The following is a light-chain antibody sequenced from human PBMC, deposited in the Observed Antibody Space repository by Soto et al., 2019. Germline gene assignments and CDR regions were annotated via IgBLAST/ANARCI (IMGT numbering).Light chain of an antibody. Sequence: QSVLTQPRSVSGSPGQSVTISCTGTSSDVGGYNYVSWYQQHPAKAPKLMIYDVSKRPSGVPDRFSGSRSGNTASLTISGLQAEDEADYYCFSYTGTYTVVFGGGTKLPS. CDR1: SSDVGGYNY. V-gene: IGLV2-11*01. CDR3: FSYTGTYTVV. CDR2: DVS. J-gene: IGLJ3*02.